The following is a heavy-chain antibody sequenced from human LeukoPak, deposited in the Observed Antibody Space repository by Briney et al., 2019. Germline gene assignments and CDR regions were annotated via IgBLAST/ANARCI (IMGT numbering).Heavy chain of an antibody. CDR3: ARTTECGNDCYYYLDC. CDR2: IYYSGST. V-gene: IGHV4-30-4*01. J-gene: IGHJ4*02. D-gene: IGHD2-21*02. Sequence: SETLSLTCTVSGGSISSGDYYWSWVRQPPGKGLEWIGSIYYSGSTYYNPSLKSRVTISVDTSKNQFPLKLSSVTAADTAVYYCARTTECGNDCYYYLDCWGQGTLVTVSS. CDR1: GGSISSGDYY.